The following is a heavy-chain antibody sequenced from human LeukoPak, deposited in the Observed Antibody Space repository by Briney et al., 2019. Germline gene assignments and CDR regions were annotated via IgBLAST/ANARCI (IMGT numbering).Heavy chain of an antibody. D-gene: IGHD6-13*01. J-gene: IGHJ4*02. CDR1: VYTFTSYG. V-gene: IGHV1-18*01. CDR3: ARVEEQQLGP. CDR2: ISAYNGNT. Sequence: ASVKGSCTASVYTFTSYGISWVRQAPGQGVEWMGWISAYNGNTNNAQKLHGRVTTTTDTSTSTAYMELRSLRSDDTAVYYCARVEEQQLGPWGQGTLVTVSS.